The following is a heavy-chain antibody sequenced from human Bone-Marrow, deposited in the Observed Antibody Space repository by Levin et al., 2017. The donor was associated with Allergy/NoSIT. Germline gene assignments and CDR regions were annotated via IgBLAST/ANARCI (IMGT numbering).Heavy chain of an antibody. D-gene: IGHD3-3*01. V-gene: IGHV1-2*02. CDR3: GRDGPFGVVINGGMDV. Sequence: ASVKVSCKASGYTFTGYYMHWVRQAPGQGLEWMGWINPNSGGTNYAQKFQGRVTMTRDTSISTAYMELSRLRSDDTAVYYCGRDGPFGVVINGGMDVGGQGTTVTVSS. CDR1: GYTFTGYY. CDR2: INPNSGGT. J-gene: IGHJ6*02.